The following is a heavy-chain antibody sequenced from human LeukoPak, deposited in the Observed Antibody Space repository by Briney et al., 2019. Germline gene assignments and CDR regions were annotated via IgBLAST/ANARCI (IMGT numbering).Heavy chain of an antibody. Sequence: SETLSLTCTVSGDSIDSHYWSWIRQPPGKGLEWIGYVYYSGNTNYNPSLKSRVTISVDTSKNRFSLKLRSVTAADTAVYYCARESGNGWYTLWGQGTLVTVSS. J-gene: IGHJ4*02. CDR1: GDSIDSHY. D-gene: IGHD6-19*01. V-gene: IGHV4-59*11. CDR3: ARESGNGWYTL. CDR2: VYYSGNT.